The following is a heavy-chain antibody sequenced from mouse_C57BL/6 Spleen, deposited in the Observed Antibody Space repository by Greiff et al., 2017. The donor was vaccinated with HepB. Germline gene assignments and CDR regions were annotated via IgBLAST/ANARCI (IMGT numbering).Heavy chain of an antibody. Sequence: EVQLQQSGAELVKPGASVKLSCTASGFNIKDYYMHWVKQRTEQGLEWIGRIDPEDVETKYARKFQGKATITADTSSNTADLQLRSLTSEDTAVYYCANYGRSYAMDYWGQGTSVTVSS. CDR1: GFNIKDYY. J-gene: IGHJ4*01. CDR3: ANYGRSYAMDY. CDR2: IDPEDVET. V-gene: IGHV14-2*01. D-gene: IGHD1-1*01.